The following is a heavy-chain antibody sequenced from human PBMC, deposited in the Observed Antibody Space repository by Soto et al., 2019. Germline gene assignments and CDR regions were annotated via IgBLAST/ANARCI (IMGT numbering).Heavy chain of an antibody. J-gene: IGHJ4*02. V-gene: IGHV5-51*01. D-gene: IGHD3-3*01. Sequence: GESLKISCKGSGYNFAGYWIAWVRQMPGKGLELMGIIYPSDSDTRYRPSFQGQVTISADKSISSAYLQWSSLRASDTAMYYCARGGVSTRTFDYWGQGTMVTVSS. CDR2: IYPSDSDT. CDR1: GYNFAGYW. CDR3: ARGGVSTRTFDY.